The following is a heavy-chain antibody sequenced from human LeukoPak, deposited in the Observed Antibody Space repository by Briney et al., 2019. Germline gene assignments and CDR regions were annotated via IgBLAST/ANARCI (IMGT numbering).Heavy chain of an antibody. Sequence: ASVKVSCKASGGTFSSYAISWVRQAPGQGLEWMGRVIPILGIANYAQKFQGRVTNTADKSTSTAYMELSSLRSEDTAVYYCARITVTTSGSGVDPWGQGTLVTVSS. J-gene: IGHJ5*02. CDR3: ARITVTTSGSGVDP. CDR2: VIPILGIA. V-gene: IGHV1-69*04. D-gene: IGHD4-17*01. CDR1: GGTFSSYA.